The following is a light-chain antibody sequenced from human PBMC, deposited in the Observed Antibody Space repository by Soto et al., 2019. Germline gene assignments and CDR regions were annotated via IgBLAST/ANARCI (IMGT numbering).Light chain of an antibody. CDR1: ESVSRW. J-gene: IGKJ1*01. CDR3: HQYNTWT. CDR2: DAS. Sequence: DIPMTQSPSTLSASVGDRVTITCRASESVSRWLAWYQQEPGKAPKLLIYDASNLESGVPSRFSGSGSGTEFTLTITSLQPEDFATYYCHQYNTWTFGQGTKVEIK. V-gene: IGKV1-5*01.